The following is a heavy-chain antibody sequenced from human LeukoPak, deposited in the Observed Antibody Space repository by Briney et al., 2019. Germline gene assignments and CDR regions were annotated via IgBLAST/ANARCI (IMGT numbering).Heavy chain of an antibody. Sequence: GGSLRLSCAASGFTFSSYWMHWVRQALGKGLVWVSRINSDGSSTSYADSVKGRFTISRDNAKNTLYLQMNSLRAEDTAVYYCARARYYYDSGSYWGQGTLVTVSS. CDR1: GFTFSSYW. CDR3: ARARYYYDSGSY. D-gene: IGHD3-22*01. CDR2: INSDGSST. J-gene: IGHJ4*02. V-gene: IGHV3-74*01.